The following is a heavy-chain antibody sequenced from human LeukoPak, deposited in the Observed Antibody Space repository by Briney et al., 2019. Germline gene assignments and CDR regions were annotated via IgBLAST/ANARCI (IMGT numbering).Heavy chain of an antibody. CDR2: ITASGDST. V-gene: IGHV3-23*01. D-gene: IGHD1-26*01. CDR3: ASKSGKAFDY. Sequence: GGSLRLSCAGSGFPFSSYPISWVRQPPGKGLEWVSAITASGDSTYSADSVKGRFTISRDNSKNTLYLQMNSLRAEDTAVYYCASKSGKAFDYWGQGTLVTVSS. J-gene: IGHJ4*02. CDR1: GFPFSSYP.